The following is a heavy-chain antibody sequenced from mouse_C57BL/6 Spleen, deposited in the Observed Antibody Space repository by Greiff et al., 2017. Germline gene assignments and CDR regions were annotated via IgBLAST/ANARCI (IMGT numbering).Heavy chain of an antibody. V-gene: IGHV1-4*01. CDR1: GYTFTSYT. D-gene: IGHD2-3*01. CDR2: INPSSGYT. CDR3: ARGYDGYYGYFDY. Sequence: LVESGAELARPGASVKMSCKASGYTFTSYTMHWVKQRPGQGLEWIGYINPSSGYTKYNQKFKDKATLTADKSSSTAYMQLSSLTSEDSAVDYCARGYDGYYGYFDYWGQGTTLTVSS. J-gene: IGHJ2*01.